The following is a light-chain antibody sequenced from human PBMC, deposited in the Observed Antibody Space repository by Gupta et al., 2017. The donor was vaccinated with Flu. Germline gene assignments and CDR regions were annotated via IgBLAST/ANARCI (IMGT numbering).Light chain of an antibody. J-gene: IGLJ3*02. CDR3: YSTDSSGNHGV. CDR2: EDN. Sequence: SYELTQPPSVSVSPGKTARITCSGDALPKKYAYWYQQKSGQAPLLVIHEDNKRPSGIPERFSGSSSGTMATLTISGAQVEDEADYYCYSTDSSGNHGVFGGGTKLTVL. V-gene: IGLV3-10*01. CDR1: ALPKKY.